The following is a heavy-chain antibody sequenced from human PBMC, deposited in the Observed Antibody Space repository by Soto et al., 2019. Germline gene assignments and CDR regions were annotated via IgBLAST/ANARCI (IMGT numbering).Heavy chain of an antibody. J-gene: IGHJ4*02. CDR3: ARVGAGHYYDSRSFDY. CDR1: GFTVSSNY. CDR2: IYSGGST. D-gene: IGHD3-22*01. Sequence: EVQLVESGGGLIQPGGSLRLSCAASGFTVSSNYMSWVRQAPGKGLEWVAVIYSGGSTYYADSVKGRFTISRDNSKNTLDLQMNSLRAEDTAVYYCARVGAGHYYDSRSFDYWGQGTLVTVSS. V-gene: IGHV3-53*01.